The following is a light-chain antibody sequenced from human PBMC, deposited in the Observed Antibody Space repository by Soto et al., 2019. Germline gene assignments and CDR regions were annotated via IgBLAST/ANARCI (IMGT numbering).Light chain of an antibody. J-gene: IGKJ2*01. CDR3: QQYSGNSFT. CDR2: DGT. V-gene: IGKV1-5*01. Sequence: DIHMTQSPSTLSASVGDRVTITCRASHRVFIWLACYQHQPGRAPKLLIFDGTNLQNGVPSRFSGDGFETEFSLTISSLQPDDFATYYCQQYSGNSFTFGQGTTLEI. CDR1: HRVFIW.